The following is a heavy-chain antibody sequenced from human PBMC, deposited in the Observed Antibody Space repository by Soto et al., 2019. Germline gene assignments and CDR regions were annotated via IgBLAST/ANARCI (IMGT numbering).Heavy chain of an antibody. CDR3: TWADPRCSGKNCLSLAD. CDR1: KFTFRNYW. V-gene: IGHV3-74*01. Sequence: GGSLRLSCAASKFTFRNYWMHWVRQVPGKGLAWVSRISPDGSTVSYTDSVKGRFTISSDNAKNTLYLQVNSLRGEEAAEYYFTWADPRCSGKNCLSLADWGQGALVTVSS. J-gene: IGHJ4*02. CDR2: ISPDGSTV. D-gene: IGHD2-15*01.